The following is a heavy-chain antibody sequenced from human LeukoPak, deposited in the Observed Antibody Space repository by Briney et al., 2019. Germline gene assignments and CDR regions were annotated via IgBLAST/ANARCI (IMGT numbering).Heavy chain of an antibody. V-gene: IGHV4-59*01. CDR3: GTYYYDSSGHYYFDY. CDR1: GGSISSYY. D-gene: IGHD3-22*01. Sequence: SEPLSLTCTVSGGSISSYYWSWIRQPPGKGLEWIGYIYYSGSTNYNPSLKSRVTISVDTSKNQFSRKLSSVTAADTAVDYCGTYYYDSSGHYYFDYWGQGTLVTVSS. CDR2: IYYSGST. J-gene: IGHJ4*02.